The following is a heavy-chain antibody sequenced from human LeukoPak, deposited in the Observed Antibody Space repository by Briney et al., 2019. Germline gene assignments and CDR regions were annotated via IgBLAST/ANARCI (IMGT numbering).Heavy chain of an antibody. V-gene: IGHV3-21*01. D-gene: IGHD3-9*01. CDR2: ISSSSSYI. CDR3: ASPVYDILTGYYRGGFFG. CDR1: GFTFSSYS. J-gene: IGHJ4*02. Sequence: GGSLRLSCAASGFTFSSYSMTWVRQAPGKGLEWVSSISSSSSYIYYADSVKGRFTISRDNAKNSLYLQMNSLRAEDTAVYYCASPVYDILTGYYRGGFFGWGQGTLVTVSS.